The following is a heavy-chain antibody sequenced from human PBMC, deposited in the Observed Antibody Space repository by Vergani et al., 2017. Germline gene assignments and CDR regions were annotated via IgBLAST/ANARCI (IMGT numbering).Heavy chain of an antibody. J-gene: IGHJ6*02. CDR3: ARVRVPDCSSTSCDTRTKHSYYGMDV. Sequence: QVQLQQSGPGLVKPSQTLSLTCAISGDSVSSNSAAWNWIRQSPSRGLEWLGRTYYRSKWYNDYALSVKSRITINPDTSKNQVSLQLNSVTPEYTAVHYCARVRVPDCSSTSCDTRTKHSYYGMDVWGQGRTVTVSS. CDR2: TYYRSKWYN. CDR1: GDSVSSNSAA. V-gene: IGHV6-1*01. D-gene: IGHD2-2*02.